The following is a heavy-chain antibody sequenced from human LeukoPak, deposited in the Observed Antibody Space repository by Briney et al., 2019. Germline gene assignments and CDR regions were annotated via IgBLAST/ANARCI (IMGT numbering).Heavy chain of an antibody. V-gene: IGHV3-23*01. CDR2: ISGSGGGT. CDR3: AKDQATIFGVVPAFDY. J-gene: IGHJ4*02. D-gene: IGHD3-3*01. Sequence: GGSLRLSCAASGFTFSSYAMSWVRQAPGKGLEWVSAISGSGGGTYYADSVMGRFTTSRDNPKNTLYLQMSSLRAEDTAVYYCAKDQATIFGVVPAFDYWGQGTLVTVSS. CDR1: GFTFSSYA.